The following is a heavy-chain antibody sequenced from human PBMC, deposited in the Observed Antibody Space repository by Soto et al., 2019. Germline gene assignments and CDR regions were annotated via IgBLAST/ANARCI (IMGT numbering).Heavy chain of an antibody. CDR3: ARPLRRAIFGVVIMGGFDY. D-gene: IGHD3-3*01. Sequence: SETLSLTCTVSGGSISSSSYYWGWIRQPPGKGLEWIGSIYYSGSTYYNPSLKSRVTISVDTSKNQFSLKLSSVTAADTAVYYCARPLRRAIFGVVIMGGFDYWGQGTLVTVS. V-gene: IGHV4-39*01. J-gene: IGHJ4*02. CDR2: IYYSGST. CDR1: GGSISSSSYY.